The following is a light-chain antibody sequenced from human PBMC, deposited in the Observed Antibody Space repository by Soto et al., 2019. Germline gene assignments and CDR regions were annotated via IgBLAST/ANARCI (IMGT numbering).Light chain of an antibody. CDR1: SGHSSYI. CDR3: ETWDSNIVV. V-gene: IGLV4-60*03. Sequence: QLVLTQSSSASASLGSSVKLTYTLSSGHSSYIIAWHQQQPGKAPRYLMKLEGSGSYNKGSGVPDRFSGSSSGADRYLTISNVQSEDEADYYCETWDSNIVVFGGGTKLTVL. J-gene: IGLJ2*01. CDR2: LEGSGSY.